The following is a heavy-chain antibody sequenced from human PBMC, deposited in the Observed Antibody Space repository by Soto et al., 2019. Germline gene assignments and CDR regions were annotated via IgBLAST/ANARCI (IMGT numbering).Heavy chain of an antibody. V-gene: IGHV1-18*04. CDR2: ISTYNGDT. CDR1: GYTFTSYG. CDR3: ARSYGIAAAGPPFDY. J-gene: IGHJ4*02. D-gene: IGHD6-13*01. Sequence: GASVKVSCKASGYTFTSYGISWVRQAPGQGLEWMGWISTYNGDTHYTQTLQGRVTMTTDTSTSTSYMELRSLGFDDTAVYYCARSYGIAAAGPPFDYWGKGTLVTVSS.